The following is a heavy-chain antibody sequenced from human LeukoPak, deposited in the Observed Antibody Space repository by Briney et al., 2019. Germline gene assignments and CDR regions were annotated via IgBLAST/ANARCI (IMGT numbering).Heavy chain of an antibody. V-gene: IGHV1-69*13. CDR3: ARTEFRFGELLTNPFDY. J-gene: IGHJ4*02. D-gene: IGHD3-10*01. Sequence: SVKVSCKASGGTFSSYAVSWVRQAPGQGLEWMGGIIPIFGTANYAQKFQGRVTITADEPTSTAYMELSSLRSEDTAVYYCARTEFRFGELLTNPFDYWGQGTLVTVSS. CDR1: GGTFSSYA. CDR2: IIPIFGTA.